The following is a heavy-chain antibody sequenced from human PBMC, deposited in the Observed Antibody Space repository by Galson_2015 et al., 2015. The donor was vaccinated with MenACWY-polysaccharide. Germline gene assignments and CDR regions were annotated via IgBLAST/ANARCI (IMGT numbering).Heavy chain of an antibody. V-gene: IGHV3-7*01. Sequence: SLRLSCAASGFTFSNFWVSWVRQAPGKELAWVASIKQDGSEKYLVDSVKGRFTISRDNDENSLFLQMNSLRAEDTAVYYCARERWVRGVFFDQWGQGTLVTVSS. CDR2: IKQDGSEK. J-gene: IGHJ4*02. D-gene: IGHD3-10*01. CDR3: ARERWVRGVFFDQ. CDR1: GFTFSNFW.